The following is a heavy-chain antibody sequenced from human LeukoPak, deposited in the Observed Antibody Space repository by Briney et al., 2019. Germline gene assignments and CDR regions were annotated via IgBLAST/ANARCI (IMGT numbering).Heavy chain of an antibody. CDR3: ARAIYGGNPFDY. Sequence: GGSLRLSCAASGFTFSSYAMSWVRQAPGKGLEWVSAISGSGGSTYYADSVKGRFTISRDNSKNTPYLQMNSLRAEDTAVYYCARAIYGGNPFDYWGQGTLVTVSS. CDR2: ISGSGGST. CDR1: GFTFSSYA. J-gene: IGHJ4*02. D-gene: IGHD4-23*01. V-gene: IGHV3-23*01.